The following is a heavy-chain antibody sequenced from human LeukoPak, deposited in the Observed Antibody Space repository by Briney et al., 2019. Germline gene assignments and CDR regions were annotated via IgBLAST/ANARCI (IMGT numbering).Heavy chain of an antibody. V-gene: IGHV1-46*01. D-gene: IGHD3-22*01. CDR3: AREAGSSGYYHFDY. Sequence: GASVKVSCKASGYTLTRYHMYWVRQAPGQGLEWMGIINPSGGSTSYAQKFQGRVTMTRDTSTSTVYMELSSLRSEDTAVYYCAREAGSSGYYHFDYWGQGTLVTVSS. CDR2: INPSGGST. J-gene: IGHJ4*02. CDR1: GYTLTRYH.